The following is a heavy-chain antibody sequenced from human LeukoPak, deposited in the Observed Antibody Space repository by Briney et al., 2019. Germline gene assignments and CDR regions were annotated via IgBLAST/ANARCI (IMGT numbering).Heavy chain of an antibody. CDR1: GFTFSDYG. D-gene: IGHD3-10*01. Sequence: GGSLRLSCAASGFTFSDYGMHWVRQAPGKGLEWVSYISSSGSTIYYADSVKGRFTISRDNAKNSLYLQMNSLRAEDTAVYYCARVGPIMVRGVMTFDYWGQGTLVTVSS. CDR3: ARVGPIMVRGVMTFDY. V-gene: IGHV3-11*01. J-gene: IGHJ4*02. CDR2: ISSSGSTI.